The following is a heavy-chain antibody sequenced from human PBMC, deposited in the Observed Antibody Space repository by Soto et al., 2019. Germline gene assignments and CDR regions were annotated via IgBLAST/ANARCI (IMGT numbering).Heavy chain of an antibody. CDR1: GYNFINYD. CDR2: MNPNSGKT. D-gene: IGHD2-21*01. V-gene: IGHV1-8*01. CDR3: ARSPQDGGAAIDY. Sequence: QVQLVLSGAEVKKPGASVKVSCKASGYNFINYDINWVRQVPGQGLEWMGRMNPNSGKTGYGQKFQGRVTMTRNTSISTAYMELSSLRAEDTAVYYCARSPQDGGAAIDYWGQGTLVTVSS. J-gene: IGHJ4*02.